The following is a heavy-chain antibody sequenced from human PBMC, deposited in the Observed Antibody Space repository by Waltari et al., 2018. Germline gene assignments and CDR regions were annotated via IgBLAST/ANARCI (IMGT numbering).Heavy chain of an antibody. Sequence: QVQLVQSGAEVKKPGSSVKVSCKASGGTFRSYAISGVRQAPGQGLEWMGRIIPIFVTANYAQNVQGRVTITADKSTSTAYMELSSLRSEDTAVYYCARRKGQSGSYGLDYFDYWGQGTLVTVSS. CDR1: GGTFRSYA. J-gene: IGHJ4*02. CDR3: ARRKGQSGSYGLDYFDY. CDR2: IIPIFVTA. D-gene: IGHD3-16*01. V-gene: IGHV1-69*08.